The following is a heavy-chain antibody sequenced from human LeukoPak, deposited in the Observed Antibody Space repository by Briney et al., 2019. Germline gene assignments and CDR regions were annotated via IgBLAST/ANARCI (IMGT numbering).Heavy chain of an antibody. CDR1: GFSFDGYA. Sequence: PGRSLRVSCSASGFSFDGYAMSWVRQAPGKGLEWEGFIRSKAYGAKTNYAASVQGRFSISRDDSRSTVHLQMDSLRTEDTAVYFCTRVNYYDSSPFYYGYSDYWGQGALVTVSS. J-gene: IGHJ4*02. CDR2: IRSKAYGAKT. V-gene: IGHV3-49*04. CDR3: TRVNYYDSSPFYYGYSDY. D-gene: IGHD3-22*01.